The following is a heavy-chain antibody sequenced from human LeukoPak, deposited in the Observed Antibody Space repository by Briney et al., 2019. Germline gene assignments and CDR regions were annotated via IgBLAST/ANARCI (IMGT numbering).Heavy chain of an antibody. V-gene: IGHV3-21*01. CDR3: ARLTRYYFDY. Sequence: TGGSLRLSCAASGFTFSSYTMNWVRQAPGKGLEWVSSISSSSSYIYYADSVKGRFTISRDNAKNSLYLQMNSLRAEDTAMYYCARLTRYYFDYWGQGTLVTVSS. D-gene: IGHD3-10*01. CDR1: GFTFSSYT. CDR2: ISSSSSYI. J-gene: IGHJ4*02.